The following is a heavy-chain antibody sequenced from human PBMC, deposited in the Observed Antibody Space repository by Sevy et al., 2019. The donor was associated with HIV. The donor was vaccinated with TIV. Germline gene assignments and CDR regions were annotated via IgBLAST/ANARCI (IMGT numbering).Heavy chain of an antibody. CDR3: VSLFLSYRSGWSYFDY. Sequence: GGSLRLSCAISGFIVKDKYIIWVRQAPGKGLEWVSVIFSSGSTYYADSAKGRFTISRDNSKNTVYLQMNSVRAEDTAVYYCVSLFLSYRSGWSYFDYWGQGTLVTVSS. CDR1: GFIVKDKY. J-gene: IGHJ4*02. D-gene: IGHD6-19*01. V-gene: IGHV3-66*02. CDR2: IFSSGST.